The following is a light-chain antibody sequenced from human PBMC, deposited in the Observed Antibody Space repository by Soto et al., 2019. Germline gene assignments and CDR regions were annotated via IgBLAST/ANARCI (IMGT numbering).Light chain of an antibody. CDR3: QQYGSSPSGT. CDR1: QSVSSSY. Sequence: EIVLTQSPGTLSLSPGERATLSCRASQSVSSSYLAWYQQNPGQAPRLLIYGASSRATGIPDRFSGSGSGTDFTLTISRLEPEDFAVYYCQQYGSSPSGTFGQGTKLEIK. CDR2: GAS. V-gene: IGKV3-20*01. J-gene: IGKJ2*02.